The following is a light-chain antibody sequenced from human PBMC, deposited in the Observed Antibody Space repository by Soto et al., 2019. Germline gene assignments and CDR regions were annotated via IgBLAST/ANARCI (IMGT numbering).Light chain of an antibody. CDR1: QSVGSAY. Sequence: DIVLTQSPGTLSLSPGERATLSCRVSQSVGSAYLAWYQHKPGQAPRLLIYGTSSRATGIADRFTGSGSGTDFTLTISRLEPDDFAVYYCQHYAGSRWTFGQGTKV. CDR3: QHYAGSRWT. J-gene: IGKJ1*01. V-gene: IGKV3-20*01. CDR2: GTS.